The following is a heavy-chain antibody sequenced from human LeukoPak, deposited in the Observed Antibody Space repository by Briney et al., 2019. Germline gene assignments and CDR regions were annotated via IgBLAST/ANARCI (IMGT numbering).Heavy chain of an antibody. V-gene: IGHV3-30*03. CDR2: ISYDGSNK. D-gene: IGHD3-10*01. J-gene: IGHJ4*02. CDR1: GFTFSSYG. CDR3: AGLSTMVRGGPPRDY. Sequence: GGSLRLSCAASGFTFSSYGMHWVRQAPGKGLEWVAVISYDGSNKYYADSVKGRFTISRDNSKNTLYLQMNSLRAEDTAVYYCAGLSTMVRGGPPRDYWGQGTLVTVSS.